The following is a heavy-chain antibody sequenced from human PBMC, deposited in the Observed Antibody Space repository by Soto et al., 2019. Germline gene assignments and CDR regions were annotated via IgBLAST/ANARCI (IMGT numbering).Heavy chain of an antibody. CDR3: ARDGCPQSLTSCSGGSCYSGCYYYYMDV. Sequence: PGGSLRLSCAASGLTFSTYWMSWVRQAPGKGLEWVANINKDGSEKYYVDSVKGRFTISRDNAKNTLYLQMNSLRAEDTAVYYCARDGCPQSLTSCSGGSCYSGCYYYYMDVWGKGTTVTVSS. V-gene: IGHV3-7*01. J-gene: IGHJ6*03. CDR1: GLTFSTYW. D-gene: IGHD2-15*01. CDR2: INKDGSEK.